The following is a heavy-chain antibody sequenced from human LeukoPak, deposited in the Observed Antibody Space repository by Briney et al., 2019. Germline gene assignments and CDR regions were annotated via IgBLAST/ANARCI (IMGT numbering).Heavy chain of an antibody. V-gene: IGHV4-30-2*01. CDR1: GGSISSGGYS. J-gene: IGHJ4*02. CDR2: IYHSGST. Sequence: PSQTLSLTCAVSGGSISSGGYSWSWIRQPPGKGLEWIGYIYHSGSTYYNPSLKSRVTISVDRSKNQFSLKLSSVTAADTAVYYCAGALGALDYWGQGTLVTVSS. CDR3: AGALGALDY. D-gene: IGHD3-16*01.